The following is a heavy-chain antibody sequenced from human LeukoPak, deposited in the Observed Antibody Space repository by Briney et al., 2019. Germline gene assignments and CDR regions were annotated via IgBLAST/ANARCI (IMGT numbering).Heavy chain of an antibody. V-gene: IGHV3-48*03. Sequence: GGSLRLSCAASGFTFSSYEMNWVRQAPGKGLEWVSYISSSGSTIYYADSVKGRFTISRDNSKNTLYLQMNSLRAEDTAVYYCAGKDYYFDYWGQGTLVTVSS. CDR1: GFTFSSYE. CDR3: AGKDYYFDY. CDR2: ISSSGSTI. J-gene: IGHJ4*02. D-gene: IGHD3/OR15-3a*01.